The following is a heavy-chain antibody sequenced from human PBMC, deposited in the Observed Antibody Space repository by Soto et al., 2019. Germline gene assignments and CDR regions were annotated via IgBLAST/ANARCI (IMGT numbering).Heavy chain of an antibody. V-gene: IGHV1-2*04. J-gene: IGHJ4*02. CDR1: GYTFTGYY. D-gene: IGHD6-6*01. Sequence: QVQLVQSGAEVKKPGASVKVSCKASGYTFTGYYMHWMRQAPGQGLEKMGWINPNSGGTNYAQKFQGWVTMTRDTSISTAYMELSRLRSDDTAVYYCARPAYSSSSEGHFDYWGQGTLVTVSS. CDR3: ARPAYSSSSEGHFDY. CDR2: INPNSGGT.